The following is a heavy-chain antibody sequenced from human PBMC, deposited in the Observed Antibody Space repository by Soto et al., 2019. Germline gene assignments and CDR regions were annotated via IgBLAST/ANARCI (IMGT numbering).Heavy chain of an antibody. V-gene: IGHV3-11*03. Sequence: PGGSLRLSCAASGFTFSDYYMSWIRQAPGKGLEWVSYISSSSSYTNYADSVKGRFTISRDNAKNSLYLQMNSLRAEDTAVYYCARALNYGSGSNSFGNDAFDIWGQGTMVTVS. CDR2: ISSSSSYT. J-gene: IGHJ3*02. CDR1: GFTFSDYY. D-gene: IGHD3-10*01. CDR3: ARALNYGSGSNSFGNDAFDI.